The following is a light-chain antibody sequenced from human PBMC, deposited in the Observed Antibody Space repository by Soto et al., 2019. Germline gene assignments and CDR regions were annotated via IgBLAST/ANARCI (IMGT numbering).Light chain of an antibody. V-gene: IGKV1-5*01. J-gene: IGKJ1*01. Sequence: DIQMTQSPSTLSASVGDRVTVTCRASQSISSWLAWYQQKPGKAPKLLIYDASSLESGVPSRFSGSGSGTEFTLTISGLQPDDFATYYCRQYNSYSGTFGQGTKVDIK. CDR1: QSISSW. CDR2: DAS. CDR3: RQYNSYSGT.